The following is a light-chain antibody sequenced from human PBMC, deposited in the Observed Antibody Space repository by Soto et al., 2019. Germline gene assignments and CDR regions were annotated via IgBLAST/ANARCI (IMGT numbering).Light chain of an antibody. CDR1: QSVSGY. CDR2: DSS. Sequence: EIVLTQSPATLSLSPGERATLSCRASQSVSGYLAWYQQKPGQPPRLLIYDSSNRATGFPGRFSGSGSGTDFTLPISSLEPEDFAVYYCQQYGILPWTFGKGTKV. J-gene: IGKJ1*01. V-gene: IGKV3-11*01. CDR3: QQYGILPWT.